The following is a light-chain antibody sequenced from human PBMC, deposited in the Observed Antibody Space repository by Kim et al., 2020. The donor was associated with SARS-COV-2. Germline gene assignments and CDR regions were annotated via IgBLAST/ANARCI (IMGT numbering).Light chain of an antibody. CDR1: QSISSW. CDR2: SAS. Sequence: DIQMTQSPSSLSASVGDRVTITCRASQSISSWLNWYQQKPGKAPKLLIYSASSLESGVPSRFSGSGSGTDFTLTISSLQPDDFATYYCLQYNSDPLTFGQGTKVDIK. V-gene: IGKV1-5*01. J-gene: IGKJ4*01. CDR3: LQYNSDPLT.